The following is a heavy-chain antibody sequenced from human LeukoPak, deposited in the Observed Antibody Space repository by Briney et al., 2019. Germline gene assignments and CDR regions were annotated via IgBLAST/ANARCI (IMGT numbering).Heavy chain of an antibody. J-gene: IGHJ5*02. Sequence: GGSLRLSCAASGFTFSSYSMSWVRQAPGKGLEWVSLINTSGGNTYYADSVKGRFTISRDNSKNTLYLQMNGLRAEDTAVYYCARGGYYDGSGFSPRHNWFDPWGQGTLVTVSS. CDR2: INTSGGNT. CDR1: GFTFSSYS. V-gene: IGHV3-23*01. CDR3: ARGGYYDGSGFSPRHNWFDP. D-gene: IGHD3-22*01.